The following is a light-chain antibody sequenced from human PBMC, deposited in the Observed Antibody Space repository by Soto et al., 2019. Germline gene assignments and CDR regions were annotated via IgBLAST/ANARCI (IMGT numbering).Light chain of an antibody. CDR1: QTISFY. V-gene: IGKV1-39*01. Sequence: DIHMTQSPSSLSAFVGDRVTITCRASQTISFYLNWYQQKPGKAPKLLIYTASNLQSGVPSRFSGSGSGTDFTLTINSLQPEDFATYYCQQSYSTPRTFGQGTKVDIK. J-gene: IGKJ1*01. CDR2: TAS. CDR3: QQSYSTPRT.